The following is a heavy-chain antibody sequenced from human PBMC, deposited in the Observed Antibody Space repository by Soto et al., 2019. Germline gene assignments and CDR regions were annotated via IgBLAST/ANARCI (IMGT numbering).Heavy chain of an antibody. J-gene: IGHJ4*02. Sequence: QVQLQESGPGLVKPSDTLSLTCAVSGYSISSSNWWGWIRQPPGKGLEWIGYIYYSGTTYYNPSLKSRVTMSVDTSNNQFSLKLTSVTAVDTAGYYCARREIQGPIDYWGQGTLVTVSS. CDR2: IYYSGTT. V-gene: IGHV4-28*01. CDR1: GYSISSSNW. CDR3: ARREIQGPIDY. D-gene: IGHD1-26*01.